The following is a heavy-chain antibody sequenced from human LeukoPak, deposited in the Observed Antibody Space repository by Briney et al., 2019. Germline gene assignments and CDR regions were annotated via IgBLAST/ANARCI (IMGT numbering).Heavy chain of an antibody. J-gene: IGHJ6*02. Sequence: SETLSLTCTVSGDSLSTGGYYWAWIRQHRERGLEWIGYIYYSGSTHYNPSLQSRVTISVDTSKNQFSLNLNPVTAADTAAYYCARVIVVVPIGVYHYYAMDVWGQGTTVTVSS. CDR3: ARVIVVVPIGVYHYYAMDV. CDR2: IYYSGST. V-gene: IGHV4-31*03. CDR1: GDSLSTGGYY. D-gene: IGHD2-2*01.